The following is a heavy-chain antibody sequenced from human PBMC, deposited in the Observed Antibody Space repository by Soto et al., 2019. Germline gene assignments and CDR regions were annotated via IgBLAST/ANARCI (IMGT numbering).Heavy chain of an antibody. CDR3: ARGDRFRCSGDRCFSDGLFLS. CDR1: GFTFGIYS. J-gene: IGHJ5*02. V-gene: IGHV3-48*02. D-gene: IGHD2-15*01. CDR2: INGSSSTM. Sequence: EVQLVESGGGLVQRGGSLRLSCAASGFTFGIYSMNWVRQAPGKGLEWISYINGSSSTMYYADSVKGRCIISSDNADNSLYLQMNSLRDADTAVYYCARGDRFRCSGDRCFSDGLFLSWGQGTLVTVSS.